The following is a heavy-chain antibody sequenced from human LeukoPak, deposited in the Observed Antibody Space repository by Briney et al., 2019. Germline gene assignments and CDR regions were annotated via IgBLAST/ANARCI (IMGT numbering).Heavy chain of an antibody. D-gene: IGHD6-19*01. CDR1: GFTFSSYG. J-gene: IGHJ6*02. CDR3: AKAVAATGHYYFGMDV. V-gene: IGHV3-33*06. Sequence: GGSLRLSCTASGFTFSSYGMRWVHQAPGKGLEWVAVIWFDGSNKYYADSVKGRLTISRDNSKSTLYLQMNSLRAEDTAVYYCAKAVAATGHYYFGMDVWGQGTTVTVSS. CDR2: IWFDGSNK.